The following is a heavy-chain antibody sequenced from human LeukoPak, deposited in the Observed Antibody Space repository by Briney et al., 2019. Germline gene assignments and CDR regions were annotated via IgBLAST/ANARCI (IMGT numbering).Heavy chain of an antibody. CDR3: ARDVWTGVAVSDY. D-gene: IGHD6-19*01. CDR2: IKEDGSIQ. J-gene: IGHJ4*02. V-gene: IGHV3-7*01. CDR1: GFTFSSYW. Sequence: QPGGSLTLSCVASGFTFSSYWMSWVRQPPGKGLEWLVNIKEDGSIQYYLYCVSGRFTISRDNANTSVYLQLNSLRAADTAVYYCARDVWTGVAVSDYWGQGTLVTVSA.